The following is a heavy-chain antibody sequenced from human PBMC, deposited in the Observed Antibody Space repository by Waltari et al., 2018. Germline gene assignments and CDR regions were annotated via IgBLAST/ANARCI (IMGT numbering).Heavy chain of an antibody. CDR2: IYESGNT. CDR1: GYSMRRGYY. CDR3: ARVADSSGLGYYNHYFMDV. Sequence: QVQLQESGPGLVKPSENLSRTCGVSGYSMRRGYYGAWIRQPPGKGLEWIGSIYESGNTYYHPSLQSRVTISVDTSKNQFSLNLKSLTATDTAVYYCARVADSSGLGYYNHYFMDVWGKGAPVTVSS. V-gene: IGHV4-38-2*01. D-gene: IGHD6-19*01. J-gene: IGHJ6*03.